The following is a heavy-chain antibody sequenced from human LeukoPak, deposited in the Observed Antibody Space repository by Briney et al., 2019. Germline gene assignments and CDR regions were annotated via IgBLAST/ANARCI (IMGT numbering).Heavy chain of an antibody. CDR3: ARDTYYYDSSGYYYFDY. Sequence: PSETLSLTCAVSGGSISSNNWWNWVRQPPGKGLEWIGEIHHSGSTHYNPSLKSRLTISVDKSKNQFSLKLTSVTAADTAVYYCARDTYYYDSSGYYYFDYWGQGTLVTVSS. V-gene: IGHV4-4*02. J-gene: IGHJ4*02. CDR1: GGSISSNNW. D-gene: IGHD3-22*01. CDR2: IHHSGST.